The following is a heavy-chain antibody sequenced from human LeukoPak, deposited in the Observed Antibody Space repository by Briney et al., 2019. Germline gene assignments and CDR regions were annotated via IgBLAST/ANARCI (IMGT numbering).Heavy chain of an antibody. CDR2: ISGSGGST. V-gene: IGHV3-23*01. CDR1: GFTFSSDA. CDR3: AKNAWYYYDSSGFHY. D-gene: IGHD3-22*01. J-gene: IGHJ4*02. Sequence: GGSLRVSCAASGFTFSSDAMSWVRQAPGKGLEWVSAISGSGGSTYYADSVKGRFTISRDNSKNTLYLQMNSLRAEDTAVYYCAKNAWYYYDSSGFHYWGQGTLVTVSS.